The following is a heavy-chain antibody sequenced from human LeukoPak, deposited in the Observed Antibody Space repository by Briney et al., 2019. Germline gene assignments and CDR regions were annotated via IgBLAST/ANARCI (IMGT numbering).Heavy chain of an antibody. V-gene: IGHV1-18*01. CDR3: ARLGGEGYCSSTSCYDAFDI. D-gene: IGHD2-2*01. CDR1: GYTFTSYG. J-gene: IGHJ3*02. CDR2: ISAYNGNT. Sequence: GASVKVSCKASGYTFTSYGISWVRQAPGQGLEWMGWISAYNGNTNYAQKLQDRVTMTTDTSTSTAYMELRSLRSDDTAVYYCARLGGEGYCSSTSCYDAFDIWGQGTMVTVSS.